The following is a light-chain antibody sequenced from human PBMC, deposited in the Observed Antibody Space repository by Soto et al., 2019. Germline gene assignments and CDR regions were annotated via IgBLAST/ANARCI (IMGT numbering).Light chain of an antibody. J-gene: IGLJ1*01. CDR2: GNN. CDR3: QSYDSSLSGSV. CDR1: SSNIGAGYD. V-gene: IGLV1-40*01. Sequence: QSALTQPPSVSGAPGQRVTLSCTGSSSNIGAGYDVHWYQQLPGTAPKLLIYGNNNRPSGVPDRFSGSKSGTSASLAITGLQAEDEADYYCQSYDSSLSGSVLGTGTKVTVL.